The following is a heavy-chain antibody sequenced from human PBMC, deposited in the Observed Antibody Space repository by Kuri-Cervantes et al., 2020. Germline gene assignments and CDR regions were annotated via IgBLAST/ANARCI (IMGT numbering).Heavy chain of an antibody. V-gene: IGHV3-30*03. D-gene: IGHD3-22*01. CDR3: ARDRDSSGYYSPNFDY. CDR1: GFTFSSYG. CDR2: ISYDGSNK. J-gene: IGHJ4*02. Sequence: GESLKISCAASGFTFSSYGMHWVRQAPGKGLEWVAVISYDGSNKYYADSVKGRFTMSRDNSKNTLYLQMNSLRAEDTAVYYCARDRDSSGYYSPNFDYWGQGTLVTVSS.